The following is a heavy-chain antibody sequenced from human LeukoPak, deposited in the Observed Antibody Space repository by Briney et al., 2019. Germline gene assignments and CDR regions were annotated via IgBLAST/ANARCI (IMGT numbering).Heavy chain of an antibody. CDR2: IYSSGST. V-gene: IGHV4-59*08. Sequence: SETLSLTCTVSGGSISGYYWTWIRQPPGKGLEWIGYIYSSGSTNYNPSLKSRVTISVDTSKNQFSLRLSSVTAADTAVYYYARHRYTSSSSYFDFWGQGTLVTVSS. CDR3: ARHRYTSSSSYFDF. D-gene: IGHD6-6*01. CDR1: GGSISGYY. J-gene: IGHJ4*02.